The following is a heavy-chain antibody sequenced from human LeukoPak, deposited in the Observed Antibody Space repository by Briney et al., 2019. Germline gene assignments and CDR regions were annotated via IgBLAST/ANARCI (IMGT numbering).Heavy chain of an antibody. J-gene: IGHJ4*02. D-gene: IGHD3-22*01. Sequence: PSETLSLTCTVSGGSISSSSYYWGWIRQPPGKGLEWIGSIYYSGSTYYNPSLKNRVTISVDTSKNQFSLKLSSVTAADTAVYYCARQSSGYYDYGYHFDYWGQGTLVTVSS. CDR2: IYYSGST. CDR1: GGSISSSSYY. V-gene: IGHV4-39*01. CDR3: ARQSSGYYDYGYHFDY.